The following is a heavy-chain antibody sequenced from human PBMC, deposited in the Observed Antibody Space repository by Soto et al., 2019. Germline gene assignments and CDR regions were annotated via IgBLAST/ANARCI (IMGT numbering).Heavy chain of an antibody. V-gene: IGHV3-30*03. D-gene: IGHD5-12*01. J-gene: IGHJ4*02. CDR2: VSYDGSVT. CDR1: GFTFSDYG. Sequence: QGQLVESGGGVVQPGRSLRLSCAASGFTFSDYGIHWVRQAPGKGLNWVAVVSYDGSVTYYADSVKGRFTISRDNSKNTMYLQMNSLRADDTAVYYCAILAGGSTADVDYWGQGTLVSVPP. CDR3: AILAGGSTADVDY.